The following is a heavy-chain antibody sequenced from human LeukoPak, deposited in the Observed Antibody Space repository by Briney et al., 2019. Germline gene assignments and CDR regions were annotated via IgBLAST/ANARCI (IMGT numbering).Heavy chain of an antibody. CDR3: ATVGYCSGGRCYNF. J-gene: IGHJ4*02. CDR1: GGSFSGYF. Sequence: PSETLSLTCAVYGGSFSGYFWTWIRQSPGKGLEWLGEITHSGSTNYNPSLKSRVTISVDTSKNQFSLKLSSVTAADTAVYYCATVGYCSGGRCYNFWGQGTLVTVSS. D-gene: IGHD2-15*01. CDR2: ITHSGST. V-gene: IGHV4-34*01.